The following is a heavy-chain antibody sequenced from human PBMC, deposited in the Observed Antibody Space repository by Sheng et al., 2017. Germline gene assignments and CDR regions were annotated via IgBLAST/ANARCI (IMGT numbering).Heavy chain of an antibody. CDR1: GFSFKSYW. Sequence: EVQLVESGGGLVRPGGSLRLSCEASGFSFKSYWMLWVRQAPGKGLVWVSRIDTDGGGTTYADSVKGRFTISRDNAKNTLYLQMNSLRAEDTAVYYCARGLYLGSSSELGWGQGTMVTVSS. J-gene: IGHJ3*01. CDR3: ARGLYLGSSSELG. CDR2: IDTDGGGT. D-gene: IGHD3-10*01. V-gene: IGHV3-74*03.